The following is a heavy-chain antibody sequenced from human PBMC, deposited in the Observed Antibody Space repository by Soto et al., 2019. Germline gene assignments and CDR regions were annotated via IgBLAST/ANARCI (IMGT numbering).Heavy chain of an antibody. V-gene: IGHV1-69*13. D-gene: IGHD3-22*01. CDR3: ARVITMIVVVHDAFDI. Sequence: SVKVSCKASGGTFSSYAISWVRQAPGQGLEWMGGIIPIFGTANYAQKFQGRVTITADESTSTAYMELSSLRSEDTAVYHCARVITMIVVVHDAFDIWGQGTMVTVSS. CDR1: GGTFSSYA. CDR2: IIPIFGTA. J-gene: IGHJ3*02.